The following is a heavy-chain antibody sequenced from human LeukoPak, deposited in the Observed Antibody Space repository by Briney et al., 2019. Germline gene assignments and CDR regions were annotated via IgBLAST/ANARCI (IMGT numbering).Heavy chain of an antibody. CDR1: GFTFSSYA. J-gene: IGHJ6*02. CDR2: ISGSGGST. CDR3: ATTYQDTNGMDV. Sequence: GGSLRPSCAASGFTFSSYAMSWVRQAPGKGLEWVSAISGSGGSTYYADSVKGRFTISRDNSKNTLYLQMNSLRAEDTAVYYCATTYQDTNGMDVWGQGTTVTVSS. D-gene: IGHD1-1*01. V-gene: IGHV3-23*01.